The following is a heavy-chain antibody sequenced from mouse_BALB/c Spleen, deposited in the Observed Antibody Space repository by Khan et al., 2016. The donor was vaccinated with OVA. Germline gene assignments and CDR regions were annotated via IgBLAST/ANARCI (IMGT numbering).Heavy chain of an antibody. V-gene: IGHV9-4*02. CDR3: ARGGAAYYRTDGGAIEY. CDR2: INTHSGVP. D-gene: IGHD2-12*01. CDR1: GYTFTTAG. Sequence: QVQLKESGPELKKPGETVRISCKASGYTFTTAGIQWVQKMPGKGLKWIGWINTHSGVPKYAEDFKGRFAFSLEISVNTAYLQITNLKNEDTATYFCARGGAAYYRTDGGAIEYWVQGTSVTVSS. J-gene: IGHJ4*01.